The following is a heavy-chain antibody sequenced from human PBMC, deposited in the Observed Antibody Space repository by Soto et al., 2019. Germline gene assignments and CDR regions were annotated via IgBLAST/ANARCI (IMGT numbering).Heavy chain of an antibody. CDR3: ATTRGIAVGGSFDY. CDR2: IYIGST. CDR1: GGSISSSSSY. Sequence: SETLSLTCTVSGGSISSSSSYWGWIRQPPGKGLEWIGTIYIGSTYYNPSLKSRVTISVDTSKNQFSLKLSSVAAADTAIYFCATTRGIAVGGSFDYWGQGAPVTVSS. D-gene: IGHD6-13*01. V-gene: IGHV4-39*01. J-gene: IGHJ4*02.